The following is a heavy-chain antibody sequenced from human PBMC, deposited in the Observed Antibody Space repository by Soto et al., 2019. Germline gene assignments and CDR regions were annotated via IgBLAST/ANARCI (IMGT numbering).Heavy chain of an antibody. V-gene: IGHV3-30*03. Sequence: QVQLVESGGGVVQPGRSLRLSCAASGFTFSSYGMHWVRQAPGKGLEWVAVISYDGSNKYYADSVKGRFTISRDNSKNSLYLQMHRLRAEDTAVYDCAREVWSGPMDVWGQGTTVTVSS. J-gene: IGHJ6*02. CDR2: ISYDGSNK. D-gene: IGHD3-3*01. CDR3: AREVWSGPMDV. CDR1: GFTFSSYG.